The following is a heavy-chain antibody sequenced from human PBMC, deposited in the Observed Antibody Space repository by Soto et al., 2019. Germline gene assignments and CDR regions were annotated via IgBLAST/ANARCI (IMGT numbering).Heavy chain of an antibody. Sequence: EVQLVESGGGLVKPGGSLRLSCAASGFTFSNAWMSWVRQAPGKGLEWVGRIKSKTDGGTTDYAAPVKGRFTISRDDSKNTLYLQMNSLKTEDTAVYYCTTHRVTAWFGEAEDAFDIWGQGTMVTVSS. V-gene: IGHV3-15*01. CDR1: GFTFSNAW. D-gene: IGHD3-10*01. CDR2: IKSKTDGGTT. CDR3: TTHRVTAWFGEAEDAFDI. J-gene: IGHJ3*02.